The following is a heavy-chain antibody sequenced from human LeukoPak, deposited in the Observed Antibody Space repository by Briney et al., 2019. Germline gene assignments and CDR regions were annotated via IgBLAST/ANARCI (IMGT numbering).Heavy chain of an antibody. CDR3: ARDRGEGSYYIDY. D-gene: IGHD3-16*01. CDR2: ISYDGSNK. Sequence: GGSLRLSCAASGFTFSSYAMHWVRQAPGKGLEWVAVISYDGSNKYYADSVKGRFTISRDNSKNTLYLQMNSLRAEDTAVYYCARDRGEGSYYIDYWGQGTLVTVSS. J-gene: IGHJ4*02. CDR1: GFTFSSYA. V-gene: IGHV3-30*04.